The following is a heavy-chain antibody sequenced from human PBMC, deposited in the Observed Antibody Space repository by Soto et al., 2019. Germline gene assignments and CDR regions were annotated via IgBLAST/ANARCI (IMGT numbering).Heavy chain of an antibody. Sequence: SENLSIKCTVYGRSISSSSKNWGWILQPPRKGLEWIGSIYYSGSTSCNPSLKRRVTISVDTSKNQFSLKLSSVTAADTAVYYCACIFSGGYGYGFYYYGMDVWGQGTTVS. J-gene: IGHJ6*02. D-gene: IGHD5-18*01. CDR3: ACIFSGGYGYGFYYYGMDV. V-gene: IGHV4-39*01. CDR2: IYYSGST. CDR1: GRSISSSSKN.